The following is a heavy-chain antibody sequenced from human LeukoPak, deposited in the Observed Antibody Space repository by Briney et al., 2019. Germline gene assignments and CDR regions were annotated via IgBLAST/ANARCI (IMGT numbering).Heavy chain of an antibody. J-gene: IGHJ4*02. CDR3: ARGVAARHFDY. CDR2: IIPIFGTA. Sequence: SVKVSCKASGGTFSSYAISWVRQAPGQGLEWVGGIIPIFGTANYAQKFQGRVTITADESTSTAYMELSSQRSEDTAVYYCARGVAARHFDYWGQGTLVTVSS. V-gene: IGHV1-69*13. D-gene: IGHD6-6*01. CDR1: GGTFSSYA.